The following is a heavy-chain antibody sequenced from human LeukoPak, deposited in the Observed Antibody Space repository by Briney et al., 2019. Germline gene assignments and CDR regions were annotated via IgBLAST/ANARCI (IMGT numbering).Heavy chain of an antibody. Sequence: SETLSLTCAVSGGSISSGGYSWSWIRQPPGKGLEWIGYIYHSGSTYYNPSLKSRVTISVDRSKTQFSLKRSSVTAADTAVYYCAVGGPQIFDNWGQGTLVTVSS. CDR1: GGSISSGGYS. CDR3: AVGGPQIFDN. V-gene: IGHV4-30-2*01. CDR2: IYHSGST. D-gene: IGHD3-16*01. J-gene: IGHJ4*02.